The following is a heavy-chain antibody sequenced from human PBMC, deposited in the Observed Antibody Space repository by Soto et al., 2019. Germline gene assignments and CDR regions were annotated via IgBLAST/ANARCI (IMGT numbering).Heavy chain of an antibody. D-gene: IGHD1-26*01. CDR3: ARGLSGGYYYYYGMDV. V-gene: IGHV1-8*01. J-gene: IGHJ6*02. CDR2: MNPNSGNT. CDR1: GYTFTSYD. Sequence: QVQLVQSGAEVKKPGASVKVSCKASGYTFTSYDINWVRQATGQGLEWMGWMNPNSGNTGYAQKFQGRVTMTRNTSISTAYLELSSLRSEYTAVYYCARGLSGGYYYYYGMDVWGQGTTVTVSS.